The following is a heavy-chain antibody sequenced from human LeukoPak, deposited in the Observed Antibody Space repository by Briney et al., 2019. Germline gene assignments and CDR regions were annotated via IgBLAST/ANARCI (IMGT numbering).Heavy chain of an antibody. V-gene: IGHV3-48*04. D-gene: IGHD6-13*01. CDR2: ISSSSSTI. Sequence: PGGSLRLSCAASGFTFSSYSMTWVRQTPGKGLQWVSYISSSSSTISYADSVKGRFTISRDNAKNSLYLQMNSLRADDTAVYYCARDGGEQQLVRNLFDYWGQGTLVTVSS. CDR3: ARDGGEQQLVRNLFDY. J-gene: IGHJ4*02. CDR1: GFTFSSYS.